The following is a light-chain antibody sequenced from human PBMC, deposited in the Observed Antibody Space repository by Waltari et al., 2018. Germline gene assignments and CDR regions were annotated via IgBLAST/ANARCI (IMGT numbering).Light chain of an antibody. Sequence: SALTQPASVSGSPGQSITISCSATSSDVGGNNYVSWYQQHPGKATKLMIYEVSNRPSGVSNRFSGSKSGNTASLTISGLQAEDEADYYCSSYTSSSTWVFGGGTKLTVL. CDR1: SSDVGGNNY. V-gene: IGLV2-14*01. CDR2: EVS. CDR3: SSYTSSSTWV. J-gene: IGLJ3*02.